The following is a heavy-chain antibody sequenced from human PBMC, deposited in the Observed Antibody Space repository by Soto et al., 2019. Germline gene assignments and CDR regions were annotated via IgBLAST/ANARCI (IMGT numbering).Heavy chain of an antibody. D-gene: IGHD3-3*01. Sequence: SETLSLTCTVSGGSISSSGYYWGWIRQPPGKGLEWIGSIYYSGSTYYNPSLKSRVTISVDTSKNQFSLKLSSVTAADTAVYYCARHAIFGPSMDVWGQGTTVTVSS. CDR2: IYYSGST. CDR1: GGSISSSGYY. J-gene: IGHJ6*02. V-gene: IGHV4-39*01. CDR3: ARHAIFGPSMDV.